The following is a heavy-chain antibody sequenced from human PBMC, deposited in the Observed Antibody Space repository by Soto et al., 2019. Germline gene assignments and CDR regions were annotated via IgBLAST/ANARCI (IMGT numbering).Heavy chain of an antibody. V-gene: IGHV4-59*01. D-gene: IGHD7-27*01. CDR2: IYYSGST. CDR3: ASTGVSYYYGMDV. CDR1: GGSISSYY. Sequence: SETLSLTCTVSGGSISSYYWSWIRQPPGKGLEWIGYIYYSGSTNYNPSLKSRVTVSVDTSKNQFSLKLSSVTAADTAVYYCASTGVSYYYGMDVWGQGTTVTVSS. J-gene: IGHJ6*02.